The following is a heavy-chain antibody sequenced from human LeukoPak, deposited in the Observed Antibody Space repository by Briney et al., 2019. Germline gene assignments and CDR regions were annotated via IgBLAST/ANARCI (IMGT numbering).Heavy chain of an antibody. CDR1: GGSISSGGYY. V-gene: IGHV4-31*01. CDR3: AREEYSGYVEA. J-gene: IGHJ4*02. D-gene: IGHD5-12*01. Sequence: PSQTLSLTCTVSGGSISSGGYYWSWIRKHPGKGLGWIGYIYYSGSTYYNPSLKSQVTISVDTSKNQFSLKLSSVTAADTAVYYCAREEYSGYVEAWGQGTLVTVSS. CDR2: IYYSGST.